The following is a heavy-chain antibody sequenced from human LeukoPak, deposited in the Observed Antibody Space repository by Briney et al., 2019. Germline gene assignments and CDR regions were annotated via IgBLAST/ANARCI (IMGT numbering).Heavy chain of an antibody. CDR2: ISWDGGST. Sequence: GGSLRLSCAASGFTFSSYTMHWVRHAPGKGLEWVSLISWDGGSTYYADSVKGRFTISRDNSKNSLYLQMNSQRTEDTALYYCAKDGGYCSGGSCYYYYYMDVWGKGTTVTVSS. V-gene: IGHV3-43*01. CDR3: AKDGGYCSGGSCYYYYYMDV. D-gene: IGHD2-15*01. CDR1: GFTFSSYT. J-gene: IGHJ6*03.